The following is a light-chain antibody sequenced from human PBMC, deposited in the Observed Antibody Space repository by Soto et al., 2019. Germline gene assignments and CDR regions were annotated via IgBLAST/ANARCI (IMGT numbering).Light chain of an antibody. CDR2: GAS. J-gene: IGKJ1*01. Sequence: EIVLTQSPGTLSLSPGEGATLSCRASQIVSNNYLAWYQQKPGQAPRLLVYGASRRATGIPDRFSGSGSGTGFTLTISRLEPEDSAVYDCQQYGNSLPWTFGQGTKVEIK. V-gene: IGKV3-20*01. CDR1: QIVSNNY. CDR3: QQYGNSLPWT.